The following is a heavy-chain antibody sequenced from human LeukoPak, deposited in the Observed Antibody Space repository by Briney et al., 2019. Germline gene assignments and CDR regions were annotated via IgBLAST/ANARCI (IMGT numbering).Heavy chain of an antibody. V-gene: IGHV1-24*01. Sequence: ASVKVSCKVSGYTLTELSMHWVRQAPGKGLEWMGGFDPEDGETIYAQKFQGRVTMTEDTSTDTAYMELSSLRAEDTAVYYCARDRSYGTRVDYWGQGTLVTVSS. D-gene: IGHD5-18*01. CDR1: GYTLTELS. J-gene: IGHJ4*02. CDR2: FDPEDGET. CDR3: ARDRSYGTRVDY.